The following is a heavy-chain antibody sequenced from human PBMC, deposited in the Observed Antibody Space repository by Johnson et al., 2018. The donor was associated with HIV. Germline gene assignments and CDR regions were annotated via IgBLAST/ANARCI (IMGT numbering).Heavy chain of an antibody. V-gene: IGHV3-30*14. CDR2: ISYHGSNT. Sequence: QVQLVESGGGVVQPGRSLRLSCAASEFTFSNYAMHWVRQAPGKGLEWVAVISYHGSNTYYADSMRGRFTISRDNSKNTLYFQMNSLRAEDTAVYYCARAYSYGAFDIWGQGTMVTVSS. D-gene: IGHD5-18*01. CDR3: ARAYSYGAFDI. CDR1: EFTFSNYA. J-gene: IGHJ3*02.